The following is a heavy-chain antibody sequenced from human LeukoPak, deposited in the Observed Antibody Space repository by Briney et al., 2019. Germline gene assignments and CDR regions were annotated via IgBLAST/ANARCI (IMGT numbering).Heavy chain of an antibody. J-gene: IGHJ4*02. D-gene: IGHD1-1*01. CDR2: IYTTGST. V-gene: IGHV4-4*08. Sequence: SETLSLTCTVSGGSISSYYWSWIRQPPGKGLEWIGHIYTTGSTNYNPSLKSRVTISVDTSKNQFSLKLSSVTAADTAVYYCARVPTRRSFDYWGQGTLVTVSS. CDR1: GGSISSYY. CDR3: ARVPTRRSFDY.